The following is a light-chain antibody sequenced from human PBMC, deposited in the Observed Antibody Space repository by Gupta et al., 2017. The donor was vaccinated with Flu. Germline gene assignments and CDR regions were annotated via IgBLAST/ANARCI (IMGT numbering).Light chain of an antibody. V-gene: IGLV1-40*01. CDR2: GNS. CDR3: QSDDSSRSGYV. CDR1: SSNIGAGYD. Sequence: QSVLTQPPSVSGAPGQRVTISCTGGSSNIGAGYDVHWYQQLPGTAPKLLIYGNSNRPSGVPDRFSGSKYGTSASLAITGLQAEDEADYYCQSDDSSRSGYVFGTGTKVTVL. J-gene: IGLJ1*01.